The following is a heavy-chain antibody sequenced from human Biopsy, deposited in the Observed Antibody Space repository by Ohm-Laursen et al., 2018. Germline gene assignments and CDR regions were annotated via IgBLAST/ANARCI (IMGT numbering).Heavy chain of an antibody. CDR1: GFNFINYW. D-gene: IGHD3-16*01. J-gene: IGHJ4*02. CDR2: ISPDAATT. Sequence: GSLRLSCAASGFNFINYWMDWVRQPPGKGLIWVSHISPDAATTKYADFVKGRFHISRDNAKNTLYLQMNSLTAEDTAVYYCAGAMSIGADWGQGTLVTVSS. CDR3: AGAMSIGAD. V-gene: IGHV3-74*01.